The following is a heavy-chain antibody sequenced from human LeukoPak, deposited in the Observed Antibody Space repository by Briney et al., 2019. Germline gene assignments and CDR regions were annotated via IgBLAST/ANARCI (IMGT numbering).Heavy chain of an antibody. Sequence: GGSLRLSCAASGFTFDDYAMYWVRQSPGKGLEWVSGISWNSGSTGYADSARGRFTISRDNAKKSLYLQMNSLRDEDTALYYCAKDQATFGIYDFGMDVWGQGTKVTVSS. V-gene: IGHV3-9*01. CDR3: AKDQATFGIYDFGMDV. J-gene: IGHJ6*02. CDR1: GFTFDDYA. D-gene: IGHD3-3*01. CDR2: ISWNSGST.